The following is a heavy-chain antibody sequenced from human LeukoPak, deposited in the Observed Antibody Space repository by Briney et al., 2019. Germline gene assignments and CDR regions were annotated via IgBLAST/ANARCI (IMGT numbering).Heavy chain of an antibody. J-gene: IGHJ4*02. CDR1: GGSFSGYY. D-gene: IGHD6-25*01. V-gene: IGHV4-34*01. CDR2: INHSGGT. CDR3: AREGSGSWTRVAY. Sequence: SETLSLTCTVYGGSFSGYYWSWIRQPPGKGLEWIGEINHSGGTNYNPSLKSRVTISVDTSKNQFSLKLTSVAAADTAVYYCAREGSGSWTRVAYWGQGTLVTVSS.